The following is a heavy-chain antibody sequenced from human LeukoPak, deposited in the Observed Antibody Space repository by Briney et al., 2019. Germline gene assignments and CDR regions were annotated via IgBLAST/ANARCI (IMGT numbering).Heavy chain of an antibody. CDR1: GFTFSSYA. V-gene: IGHV3-23*01. Sequence: GGSLRLSCAASGFTFSSYAMSWVRQAPGKRLEWVSAISGSGGSTYYADSVKGRFTISRDNSKNTLYLQMSSLRAEDTAVYYCAIRPMPHYDILTGYFDYWGQGTLVTVSS. J-gene: IGHJ4*02. D-gene: IGHD3-9*01. CDR3: AIRPMPHYDILTGYFDY. CDR2: ISGSGGST.